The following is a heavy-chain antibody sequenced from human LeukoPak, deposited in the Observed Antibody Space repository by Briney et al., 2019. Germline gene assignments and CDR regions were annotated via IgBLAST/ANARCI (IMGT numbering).Heavy chain of an antibody. V-gene: IGHV3-30*03. CDR3: ASGTTLVQGVIFYY. CDR2: ISHEGSAK. D-gene: IGHD3-10*01. CDR1: GFTFRNYG. J-gene: IGHJ4*02. Sequence: PGGSLRLSCAASGFTFRNYGMHWVRQAPGKGLEWVAVISHEGSAKYYADSVRGRFTISRDNSKNTVFLQMNSLRADDTAVYYCASGTTLVQGVIFYYWGQGTLVTVSS.